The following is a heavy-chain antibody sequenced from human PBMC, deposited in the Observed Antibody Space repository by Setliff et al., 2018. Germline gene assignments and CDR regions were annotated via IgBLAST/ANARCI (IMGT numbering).Heavy chain of an antibody. V-gene: IGHV3-7*03. Sequence: GGSLRLSCTASGFTFNKHWMTWVRQAPGKGLEWVANIKQDGSEEYYVDSVRGRFTISRDNAHNSLYLQMNNLRVEDTAVYYCARDSTWYWYFDLWGRGTLVTVSS. D-gene: IGHD3-16*01. CDR3: ARDSTWYWYFDL. J-gene: IGHJ2*01. CDR1: GFTFNKHW. CDR2: IKQDGSEE.